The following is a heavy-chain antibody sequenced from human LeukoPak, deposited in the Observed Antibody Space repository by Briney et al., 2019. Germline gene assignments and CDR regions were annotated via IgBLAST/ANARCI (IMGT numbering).Heavy chain of an antibody. D-gene: IGHD3-22*01. CDR1: GYTLTELS. J-gene: IGHJ3*02. CDR2: FDPEDGET. Sequence: ASVKVSCKVSGYTLTELSMHWVRQAPGKGLEWMGGFDPEDGETIYAQKFQGRVTMTEDTSTDTAYMELSSLRPEGTAVYYCARLYYYDSSGYYNDAFDIWGQGTMVTVSS. V-gene: IGHV1-24*01. CDR3: ARLYYYDSSGYYNDAFDI.